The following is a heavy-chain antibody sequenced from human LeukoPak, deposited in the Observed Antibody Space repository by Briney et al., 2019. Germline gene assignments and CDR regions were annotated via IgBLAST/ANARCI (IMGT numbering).Heavy chain of an antibody. CDR2: ISSSSSYI. CDR1: GFTFSRYA. Sequence: GGSLTLSCAASGFTFSRYAMNWVRQAPGKGLEWVSSISSSSSYIYYADSVKGRFTISRDNAKNSLYLQMNSLRAEDTAVYYCARDRVNYYDSSGPAYYFDYWGQGTLVTVSS. J-gene: IGHJ4*02. D-gene: IGHD3-22*01. CDR3: ARDRVNYYDSSGPAYYFDY. V-gene: IGHV3-21*01.